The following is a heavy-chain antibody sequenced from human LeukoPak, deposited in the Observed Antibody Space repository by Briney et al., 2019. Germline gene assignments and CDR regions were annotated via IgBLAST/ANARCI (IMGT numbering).Heavy chain of an antibody. V-gene: IGHV3-30*14. CDR3: ARVISTSGWYVGY. CDR1: GFTLSGYA. Sequence: GGSLRLSCAVSGFTLSGYAMHWVRQAPGKGLEWVAVISHDESNKYYADSVKGRFTISSDTSKNTLYLQMNSLRAEDTAVHYCARVISTSGWYVGYWGQGTLVTVSS. J-gene: IGHJ4*02. D-gene: IGHD6-19*01. CDR2: ISHDESNK.